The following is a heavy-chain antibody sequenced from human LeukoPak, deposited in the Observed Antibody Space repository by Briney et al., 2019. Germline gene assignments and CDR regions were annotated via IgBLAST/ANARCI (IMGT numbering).Heavy chain of an antibody. V-gene: IGHV4-59*01. CDR1: GGSISYYY. CDR3: AREDPQTTVPEGMDV. D-gene: IGHD4-17*01. J-gene: IGHJ6*02. CDR2: IYYSGTT. Sequence: SETLSLTCTVSGGSISYYYWSWLRQSPGKGLEWIGYIYYSGTTNYNSSLKSRVTISVDTSKNQFSLQLRSVTAADTAVYYCAREDPQTTVPEGMDVWGQGTTVTVSS.